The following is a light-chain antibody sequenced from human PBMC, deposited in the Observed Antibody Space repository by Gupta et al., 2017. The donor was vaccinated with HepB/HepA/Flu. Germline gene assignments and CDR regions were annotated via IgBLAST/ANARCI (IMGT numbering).Light chain of an antibody. Sequence: DIVMTQSPDSLAVYLGERAPINCKSTQSVLYSSNNKNYLAWYQQKPGQPPKLLIYWASTRQSGVPDRFSGSGSGTDFTLTISSLQAEDVAVYYCQQYYSSPLTFGGGTKVEMK. CDR1: QSVLYSSNNKNY. J-gene: IGKJ4*01. CDR3: QQYYSSPLT. V-gene: IGKV4-1*01. CDR2: WAS.